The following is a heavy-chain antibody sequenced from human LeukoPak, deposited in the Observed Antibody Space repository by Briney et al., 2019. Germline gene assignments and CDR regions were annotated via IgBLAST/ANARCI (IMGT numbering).Heavy chain of an antibody. V-gene: IGHV3-15*01. Sequence: RGSLRLSCAPSGFTFSSTWMSWVRQAPGRGLEWLGRIKTKTDGGTTNYAAPVTGRFTISRDDSKDTLYLQMNSLKSDDTAVYYCANIFGGNSHRSDYWGQRTLVPVSS. CDR3: ANIFGGNSHRSDY. D-gene: IGHD4-23*01. CDR1: GFTFSSTW. J-gene: IGHJ4*02. CDR2: IKTKTDGGTT.